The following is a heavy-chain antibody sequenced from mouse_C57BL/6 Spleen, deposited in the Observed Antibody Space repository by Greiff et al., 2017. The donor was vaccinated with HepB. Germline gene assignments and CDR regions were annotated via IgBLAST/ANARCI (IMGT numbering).Heavy chain of an antibody. CDR3: GITTVVAHFDY. V-gene: IGHV1-82*01. Sequence: VQGVESGPELVKPGASVKISCKASGYAFSSSWMNWVKQRPGKGLEWIGRIYPGDGDTNYNGKFKGKATLTADKSSSTAYMQLSSLTSEDSAVYFCGITTVVAHFDYWGQGTTLTVSS. D-gene: IGHD1-1*01. CDR1: GYAFSSSW. CDR2: IYPGDGDT. J-gene: IGHJ2*01.